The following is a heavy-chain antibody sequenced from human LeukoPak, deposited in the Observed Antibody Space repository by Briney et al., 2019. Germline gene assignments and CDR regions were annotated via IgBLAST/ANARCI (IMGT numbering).Heavy chain of an antibody. CDR1: GGSFSGYY. D-gene: IGHD3-10*01. CDR2: INHSGST. J-gene: IGHJ6*03. Sequence: SETLSLTCAVYGGSFSGYYWSWIRQPPGKGLEWIGEINHSGSTNYNPSLKSRVTISVGTSKNQFSLKLSSVTAADTAVYYCARHLLHYYGSGSYYQTLVYYYMDVWGKGTTVTISS. CDR3: ARHLLHYYGSGSYYQTLVYYYMDV. V-gene: IGHV4-34*01.